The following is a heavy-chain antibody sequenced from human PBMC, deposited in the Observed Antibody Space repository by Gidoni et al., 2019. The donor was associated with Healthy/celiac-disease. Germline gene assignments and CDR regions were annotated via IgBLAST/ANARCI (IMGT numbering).Heavy chain of an antibody. CDR1: GFTFGDYA. D-gene: IGHD3-9*01. V-gene: IGHV3-49*03. CDR2: IRSKAYGGTT. Sequence: EVQLVESGGGLLQPGRSLRLSCTASGFTFGDYAMSWFRQAPGKGLEWVGFIRSKAYGGTTEYAASVKGRFTISRDDSKSIAYLQMNSLKTEDTAVYYCTSPTYYDILTDPRGTDYWGQGTLVTVSS. CDR3: TSPTYYDILTDPRGTDY. J-gene: IGHJ4*02.